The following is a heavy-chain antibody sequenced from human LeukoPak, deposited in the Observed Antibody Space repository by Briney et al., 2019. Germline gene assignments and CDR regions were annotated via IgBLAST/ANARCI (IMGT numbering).Heavy chain of an antibody. CDR2: ISGDGGST. D-gene: IGHD3-3*01. CDR3: AKDMLLEWLIWD. CDR1: GFTFDDYA. Sequence: PGGSLRLSCAASGFTFDDYAMHWVRQAPGKGLEWVSLISGDGGSTYYADSVKGRFTISRVNSKNSLYLQMNSLRTEDTALYYCAKDMLLEWLIWDWGQGTLVTVSS. V-gene: IGHV3-43*02. J-gene: IGHJ4*02.